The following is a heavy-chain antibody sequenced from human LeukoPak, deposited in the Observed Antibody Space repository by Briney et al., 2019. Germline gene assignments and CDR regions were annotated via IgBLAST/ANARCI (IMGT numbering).Heavy chain of an antibody. V-gene: IGHV4-30-4*01. Sequence: SETLSLTCTVSGGSISSGDYYWSWIRQPPGKGLEWIGYIYYSGSTYYNPSLKSRVTISVDTSKNQFALKLSSVTAADTAVYYCARAHQMGANLLDFDYWGQGTLVTVSS. D-gene: IGHD1-26*01. CDR2: IYYSGST. CDR1: GGSISSGDYY. J-gene: IGHJ4*02. CDR3: ARAHQMGANLLDFDY.